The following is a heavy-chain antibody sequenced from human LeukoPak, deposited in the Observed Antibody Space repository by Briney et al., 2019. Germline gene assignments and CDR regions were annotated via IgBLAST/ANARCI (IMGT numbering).Heavy chain of an antibody. Sequence: GGSLRLSCAASGFTFSSYEMNWVRQAPGKGLEWVSYISSSGSTIYYADSVKGRFTISRDNAKNSLYLQMNSLRAEDTAVYYCAREGAVVVAAFDYWGQGTLVTVSS. D-gene: IGHD2-15*01. CDR2: ISSSGSTI. J-gene: IGHJ4*02. V-gene: IGHV3-48*03. CDR1: GFTFSSYE. CDR3: AREGAVVVAAFDY.